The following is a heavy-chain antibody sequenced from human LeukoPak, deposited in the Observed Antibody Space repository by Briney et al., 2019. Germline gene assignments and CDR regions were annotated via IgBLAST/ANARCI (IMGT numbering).Heavy chain of an antibody. CDR3: ARAIGDDILTGAAEFDY. J-gene: IGHJ4*02. Sequence: SQTLSLTCAVCSGSISSGGYYWSWIRQHPGKGLKWMGYIYYSGSTYYNPSLKSRVTISVDTSKNQFSLKLSSVTASDTAVYYCARAIGDDILTGAAEFDYWGQGTLVIVSS. V-gene: IGHV4-31*11. CDR2: IYYSGST. CDR1: SGSISSGGYY. D-gene: IGHD3-9*01.